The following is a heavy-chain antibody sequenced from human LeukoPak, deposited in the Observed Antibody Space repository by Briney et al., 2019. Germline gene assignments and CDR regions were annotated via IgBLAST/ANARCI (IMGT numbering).Heavy chain of an antibody. D-gene: IGHD6-6*01. CDR2: MNPVSGNA. CDR3: ARAPMGAAPLY. CDR1: GYTFTNFD. V-gene: IGHV1-8*01. J-gene: IGHJ4*02. Sequence: ASVKVSCKASGYTFTNFDINWVRQAPGRGLEWMGWMNPVSGNAGSAQKFQGRVTLTRDTSITTAYMELTSLRSDDTAFYYCARAPMGAAPLYWGQGTLVTVSS.